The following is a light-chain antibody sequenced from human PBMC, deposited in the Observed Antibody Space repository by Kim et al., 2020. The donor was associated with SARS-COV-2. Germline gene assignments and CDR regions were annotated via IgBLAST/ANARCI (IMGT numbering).Light chain of an antibody. CDR3: ASYTSGSTWV. J-gene: IGLJ3*02. CDR2: DVT. Sequence: GRSMTGSCTGTSSGVGAYNYVPSYQQHQGRTPRLLIYDVTRRLSGISIRFSGSKSGNTASLTISGLRAEDEADYYCASYTSGSTWVFGGGTQLTVL. V-gene: IGLV2-14*03. CDR1: SSGVGAYNY.